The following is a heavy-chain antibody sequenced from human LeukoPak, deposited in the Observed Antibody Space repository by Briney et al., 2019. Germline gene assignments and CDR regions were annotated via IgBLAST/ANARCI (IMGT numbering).Heavy chain of an antibody. V-gene: IGHV3-15*01. CDR2: IKSKIDGGTT. CDR3: TTGDTGGYLDY. CDR1: GFTFNNAW. J-gene: IGHJ4*02. Sequence: GGSLSLSCAASGFTFNNAWMSWVRQAPGKGLEWVGRIKSKIDGGTTDYAAPVKDRFTISRDDSRNTLFLQMNSLKIENTAVYYCTTGDTGGYLDYWGQGTLVTVSS. D-gene: IGHD2-15*01.